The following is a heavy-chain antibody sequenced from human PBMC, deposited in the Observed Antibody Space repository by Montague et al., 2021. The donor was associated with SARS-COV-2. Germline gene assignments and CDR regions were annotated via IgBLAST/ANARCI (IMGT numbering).Heavy chain of an antibody. D-gene: IGHD2-21*01. Sequence: CAISGDSVSAVGVGRNLVGQTSSIDLEQLRSSYFPPKRNNDYTISVKSRISISADTSKNQFSLLLKSVTPEDTAVYYCVRWIVNSRYSDSWGQGILVTVS. CDR1: GDSVSAVGVG. CDR3: VRWIVNSRYSDS. CDR2: SYFPPKRNN. V-gene: IGHV6-1*01. J-gene: IGHJ4*01.